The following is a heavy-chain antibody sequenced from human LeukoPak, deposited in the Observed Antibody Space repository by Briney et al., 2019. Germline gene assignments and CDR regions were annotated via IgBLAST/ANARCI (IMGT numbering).Heavy chain of an antibody. V-gene: IGHV3-48*02. CDR2: ISSSSKTI. Sequence: GESLRLSCAASGFTFSSYSMNWVRQAPGKGLEWVSYISSSSKTIYYADSVRGRFTISRDNAKNSLYLQMNSLIDKDSAVYYCARDQGFFDYWGQGTLVTVSS. J-gene: IGHJ4*02. CDR3: ARDQGFFDY. CDR1: GFTFSSYS.